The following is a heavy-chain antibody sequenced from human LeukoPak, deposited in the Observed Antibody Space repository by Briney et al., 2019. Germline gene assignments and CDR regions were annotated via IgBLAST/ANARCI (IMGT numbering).Heavy chain of an antibody. J-gene: IGHJ6*02. D-gene: IGHD6-19*01. V-gene: IGHV1-69*13. CDR1: GGTFSSYA. Sequence: RASVKVSCKASGGTFSSYAISWVRQAPGQGLEWMGGIIPIFGTANYAQKFQGRVTITADESTSTAYMELSGLRSEDTAVYYCAGWGGGSRTVAHYYYYYGMDVWGQGTTVTVSS. CDR3: AGWGGGSRTVAHYYYYYGMDV. CDR2: IIPIFGTA.